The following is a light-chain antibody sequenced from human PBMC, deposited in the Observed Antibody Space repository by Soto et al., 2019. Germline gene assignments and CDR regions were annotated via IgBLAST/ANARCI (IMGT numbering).Light chain of an antibody. CDR2: SNN. CDR3: AAGYDSLNGHV. J-gene: IGLJ1*01. V-gene: IGLV1-44*01. CDR1: SSNIGSNT. Sequence: QSVLTQPPSASGTPVQRVTISCSGSSSNIGSNTVNWYQQLPGTAPKLLIYSNNQRPSGVPDRFSGSKSGTSDSLAISGLQSEDEADYYCAAGYDSLNGHVLGTGTKVTVL.